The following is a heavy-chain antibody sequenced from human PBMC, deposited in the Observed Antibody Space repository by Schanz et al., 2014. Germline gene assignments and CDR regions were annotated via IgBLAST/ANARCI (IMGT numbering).Heavy chain of an antibody. Sequence: EVHLLDSGGGLVQPGGSLRLSCAASGFTFSSYAMSWVRQAPGKGLEWVSAISGGGGTTYYADSVKGRFTISRDNSKNTLYLQMSSLRAEDTAVYYCAKSLESCPGGRCSRGYFDYWGQGTLVTVSS. J-gene: IGHJ4*02. CDR1: GFTFSSYA. D-gene: IGHD2-8*02. CDR3: AKSLESCPGGRCSRGYFDY. V-gene: IGHV3-23*01. CDR2: ISGGGGTT.